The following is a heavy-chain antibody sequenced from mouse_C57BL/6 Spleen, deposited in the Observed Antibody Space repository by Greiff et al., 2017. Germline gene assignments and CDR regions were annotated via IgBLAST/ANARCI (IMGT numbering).Heavy chain of an antibody. Sequence: QVHVKQSGAELVKPGASVKLSCKASGYTFTSYWMHWVKQRPGQGLEWIGMIHPNSGSTNYNEKFKSKATLTVDKSSSTAYMQLSSLTSEDSAVYYCARSTDYSTPWFAYWGQGTLVTVSA. CDR2: IHPNSGST. V-gene: IGHV1-64*01. CDR1: GYTFTSYW. D-gene: IGHD2-5*01. CDR3: ARSTDYSTPWFAY. J-gene: IGHJ3*01.